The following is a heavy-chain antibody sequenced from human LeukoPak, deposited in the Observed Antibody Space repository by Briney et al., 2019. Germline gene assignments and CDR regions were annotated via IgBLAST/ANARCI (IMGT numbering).Heavy chain of an antibody. CDR1: GDSVASGGYY. CDR2: IYYSVST. V-gene: IGHV4-61*08. Sequence: SETLSLTCTVSGDSVASGGYYWNWIRQPPGKGLEWIGCIYYSVSTNYNLSLKSRVTISLDTSENQFSLKLTSVTAADTAVYYCARGGRGRNWFDPWGQGTLVTVSS. CDR3: ARGGRGRNWFDP. J-gene: IGHJ5*02. D-gene: IGHD3-10*01.